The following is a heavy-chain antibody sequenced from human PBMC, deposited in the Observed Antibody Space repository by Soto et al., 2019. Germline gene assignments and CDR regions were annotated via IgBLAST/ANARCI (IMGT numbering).Heavy chain of an antibody. J-gene: IGHJ6*02. CDR1: GYTFTSYG. CDR3: ARDILIAVAGSDYYYYGMDV. D-gene: IGHD6-19*01. CDR2: ISAYNGNT. V-gene: IGHV1-18*04. Sequence: ASVKVSCKASGYTFTSYGISWVRQAPGQGLEWMGWISAYNGNTNYAQKLQGRVTMTTDTSTSTAYMELRSLRSDDTAVYYCARDILIAVAGSDYYYYGMDVWGQGTTVTVS.